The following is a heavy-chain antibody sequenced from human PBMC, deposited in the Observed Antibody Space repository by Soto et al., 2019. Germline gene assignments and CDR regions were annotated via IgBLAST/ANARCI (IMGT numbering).Heavy chain of an antibody. J-gene: IGHJ3*02. CDR1: GYSFTSYW. CDR3: ASQAPVAATLSRAFDI. CDR2: IYPGDSDT. V-gene: IGHV5-51*01. D-gene: IGHD2-15*01. Sequence: PGESLKISCKGSGYSFTSYWIGWVRQMPGKGLEWMGIIYPGDSDTRYSPSFQGQVTISVDRSVRSAYLQWSSLKASDTAMYYCASQAPVAATLSRAFDIWGHGTLVTVSS.